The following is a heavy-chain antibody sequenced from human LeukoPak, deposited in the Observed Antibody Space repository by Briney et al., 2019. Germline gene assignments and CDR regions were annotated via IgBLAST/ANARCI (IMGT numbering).Heavy chain of an antibody. V-gene: IGHV4-59*01. CDR1: GGSISSYY. CDR3: ARYVVVTAYFDY. D-gene: IGHD2-21*02. CDR2: IYYSGST. Sequence: PSETLSLTCTVSGGSISSYYWSWIRQPPGKGLEWIGYIYYSGSTNYNPSLKSRVAISVDTSKNQFSLKLSSVTAADTAVYYCARYVVVTAYFDYWGQGTLVTVSS. J-gene: IGHJ4*02.